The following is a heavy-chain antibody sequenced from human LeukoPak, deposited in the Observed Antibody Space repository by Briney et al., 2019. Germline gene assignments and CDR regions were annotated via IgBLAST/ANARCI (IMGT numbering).Heavy chain of an antibody. Sequence: PGGSPRLSCASSGFTFNNYAMTWVRQAPGKGLEWVSSITASGGSTYCADSVKGRFTISRDNSKNTLYLQMSSLRAEDTAVYCCARDYPTSGIVTIFDYWGQGTLVTVSS. CDR3: ARDYPTSGIVTIFDY. CDR2: ITASGGST. D-gene: IGHD1-1*01. CDR1: GFTFNNYA. J-gene: IGHJ4*02. V-gene: IGHV3-23*01.